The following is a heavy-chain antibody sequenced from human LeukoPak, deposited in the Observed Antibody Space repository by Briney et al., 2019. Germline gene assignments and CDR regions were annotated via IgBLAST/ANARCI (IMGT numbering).Heavy chain of an antibody. D-gene: IGHD5-18*01. CDR1: GFTFSSYG. J-gene: IGHJ4*02. CDR3: AKDLGTYSYGGFY. V-gene: IGHV3-30*02. CDR2: IRYDGSNK. Sequence: QPGGSLRLSCAASGFTFSSYGMHWVRQAPGKGLEWVAFIRYDGSNKYYADSVKGRFTISRDNSKNTLYLQMNSLRAEDTAVYYCAKDLGTYSYGGFYWGQGTLVTVSS.